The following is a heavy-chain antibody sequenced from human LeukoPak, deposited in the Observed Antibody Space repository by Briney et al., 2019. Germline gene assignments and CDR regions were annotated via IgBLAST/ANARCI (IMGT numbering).Heavy chain of an antibody. D-gene: IGHD2-15*01. CDR2: IYTSGST. CDR3: ARGRLHPDP. V-gene: IGHV4-4*07. Sequence: SSETLSLTCTVSGASISNYYWSWIRQPAGKGLEWIGRIYTSGSTHYNPSLKTRVTMSVDTSENQFSLKLSSVTAADTAVYYCARGRLHPDPWGQGTLVTVSS. J-gene: IGHJ5*02. CDR1: GASISNYY.